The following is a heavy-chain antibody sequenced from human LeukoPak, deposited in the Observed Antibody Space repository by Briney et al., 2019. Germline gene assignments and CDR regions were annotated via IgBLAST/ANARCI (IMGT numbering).Heavy chain of an antibody. Sequence: PSQTLSLTCTVSGGSISSGSYYWTWIRQPAGKGLEWIGRIYTSGRTDYNPSLKSRVTISVDTSKNQFSLKLDSVTAADTAVYFCARPQTPDDAFDIWGQGTLVTVSS. D-gene: IGHD2-2*01. CDR1: GGSISSGSYY. CDR2: IYTSGRT. J-gene: IGHJ3*02. CDR3: ARPQTPDDAFDI. V-gene: IGHV4-61*02.